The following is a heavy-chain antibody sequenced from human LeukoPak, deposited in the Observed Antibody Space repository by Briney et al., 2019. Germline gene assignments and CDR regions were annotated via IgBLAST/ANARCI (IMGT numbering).Heavy chain of an antibody. V-gene: IGHV4-30-2*01. D-gene: IGHD3-3*01. Sequence: SETLSLTCAVSGGSISSGGYSWSWIRQPPGKGLEWIGYIYHSGSTYYKPSLKSRVTISVDRSKNQFSLKLSSVTAADTAVYYCARGWDTIFGVVYAFDIWGQGTMVTVSS. CDR1: GGSISSGGYS. CDR3: ARGWDTIFGVVYAFDI. CDR2: IYHSGST. J-gene: IGHJ3*02.